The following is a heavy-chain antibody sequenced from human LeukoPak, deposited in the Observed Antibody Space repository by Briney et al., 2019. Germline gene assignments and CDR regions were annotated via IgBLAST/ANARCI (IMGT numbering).Heavy chain of an antibody. V-gene: IGHV3-11*03. CDR2: ISSSSSYI. CDR3: ASASPYYYDSSGSHFDY. CDR1: GFTFSDYY. D-gene: IGHD3-22*01. J-gene: IGHJ4*01. Sequence: GGSLRLSCAASGFTFSDYYMSWIPQAPGKGLEWVSYISSSSSYINYAASVKGRFTISRDNAKISLYLQMNSLRAEDTAVYYCASASPYYYDSSGSHFDYWGQEPWSPSPQ.